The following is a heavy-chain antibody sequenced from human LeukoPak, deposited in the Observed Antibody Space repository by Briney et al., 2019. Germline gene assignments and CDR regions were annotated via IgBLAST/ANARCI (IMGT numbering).Heavy chain of an antibody. Sequence: TLSLTCTVSGGSISSYYWSWIRQPPGKGLEWIGYVFYSGSTNYNPSLKSRVTISVDTSKNQFSLKLSSVTAADTAVYYCARVNYGSGSVGAFDIWGQGTMVTVSS. CDR2: VFYSGST. D-gene: IGHD3-10*01. CDR3: ARVNYGSGSVGAFDI. J-gene: IGHJ3*02. V-gene: IGHV4-59*01. CDR1: GGSISSYY.